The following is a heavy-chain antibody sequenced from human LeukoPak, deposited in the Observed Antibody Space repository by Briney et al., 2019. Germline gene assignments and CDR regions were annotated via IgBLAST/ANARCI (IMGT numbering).Heavy chain of an antibody. CDR1: GYTFTNYY. Sequence: ASVKVSCKASGYTFTNYYMHWVRQAPGQGLEWMGWINPNSGGTNYAQKFQGRVTMTTDTSTSTAYMELRSLRSDDTAVYYCARDLSRYYGSGSPQGGYWGQGALVTVSS. CDR3: ARDLSRYYGSGSPQGGY. D-gene: IGHD3-10*01. V-gene: IGHV1-2*02. CDR2: INPNSGGT. J-gene: IGHJ4*02.